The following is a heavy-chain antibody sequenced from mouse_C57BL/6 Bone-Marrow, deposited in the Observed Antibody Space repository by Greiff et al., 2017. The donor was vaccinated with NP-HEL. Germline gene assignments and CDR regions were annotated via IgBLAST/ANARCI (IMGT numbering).Heavy chain of an antibody. J-gene: IGHJ2*01. Sequence: VQLQQSGPGLVKPSQSLSLTCSVTGYSITSGYYWNWIRQFPGNKLEWMGYISYDGSNNYNPSLKNRISITRDTSKNQFFLKLNSVTTEDTATYYCAREELLRGDYFDYWGQGTTLTVSS. CDR3: AREELLRGDYFDY. CDR2: ISYDGSN. CDR1: GYSITSGYY. D-gene: IGHD1-1*01. V-gene: IGHV3-6*01.